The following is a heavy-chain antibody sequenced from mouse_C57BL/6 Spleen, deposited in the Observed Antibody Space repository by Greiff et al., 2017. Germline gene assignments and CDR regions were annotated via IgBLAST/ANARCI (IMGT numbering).Heavy chain of an antibody. CDR1: GYAFTNYL. J-gene: IGHJ1*03. CDR3: ARDYGSSYKWYFDV. D-gene: IGHD1-1*01. Sequence: VQLQQSGAELVRPGTSVKVSCKASGYAFTNYLIEWVKQRPGQGLEWIGVINPGSGGTNYNEKFKGKATLTADKSSSTAYMQRSSLTSEDSAVYFCARDYGSSYKWYFDVWGTGTTVTGSS. CDR2: INPGSGGT. V-gene: IGHV1-54*01.